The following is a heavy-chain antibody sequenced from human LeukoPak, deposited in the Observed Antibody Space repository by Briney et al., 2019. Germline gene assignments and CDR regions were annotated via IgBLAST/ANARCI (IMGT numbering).Heavy chain of an antibody. Sequence: SVKVSCKASGGTFSSYAISWVRQAPGQGLEWMGGIIPIFGTANYAQKFQGRVTITADESTSTAYMELSSLRSEDTAVYYCARVIRGYGSGSYDYWGQGTLVTVSS. CDR2: IIPIFGTA. V-gene: IGHV1-69*13. D-gene: IGHD3-10*01. J-gene: IGHJ4*02. CDR3: ARVIRGYGSGSYDY. CDR1: GGTFSSYA.